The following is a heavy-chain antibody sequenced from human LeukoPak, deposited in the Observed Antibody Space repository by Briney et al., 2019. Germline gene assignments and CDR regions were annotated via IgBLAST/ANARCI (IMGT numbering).Heavy chain of an antibody. CDR3: ARETAGTSDF. D-gene: IGHD2-21*02. J-gene: IGHJ4*02. CDR1: GFTFFNYE. CDR2: ITGSGDIK. V-gene: IGHV3-48*03. Sequence: PGGSLRLSCAASGFTFFNYEMNWVRQAPGKGLEWVSYITGSGDIKNYADSVKGRFAISRDNAKNSLFLQMNSLRAEGTALYYCARETAGTSDFWGQGTLVTVSS.